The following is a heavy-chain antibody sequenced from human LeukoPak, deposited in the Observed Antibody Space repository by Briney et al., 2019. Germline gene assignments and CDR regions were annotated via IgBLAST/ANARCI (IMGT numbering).Heavy chain of an antibody. V-gene: IGHV3-74*01. J-gene: IGHJ6*02. CDR2: INSGSTT. Sequence: GGSLRLSCAASGFTFSSYWMHWVRQAPGKGPEWVSRINSGSTTGYADSVKGRFTISRDNAKNTLYLQMNSLRAEDTAVYYCARGVYGMDVWGQGTTVTVSS. CDR3: ARGVYGMDV. CDR1: GFTFSSYW.